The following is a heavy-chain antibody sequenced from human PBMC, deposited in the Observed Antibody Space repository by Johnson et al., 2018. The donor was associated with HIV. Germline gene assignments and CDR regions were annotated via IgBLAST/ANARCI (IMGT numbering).Heavy chain of an antibody. J-gene: IGHJ3*02. CDR3: ARGRTQFLEGGAFDI. D-gene: IGHD3-3*01. V-gene: IGHV3-30*02. Sequence: QVRLVESGGGVVQPGGSLRLSCAASGFTFSSYGMHWVRQAPGKGLEWVAFIRYDGSQKCYAASMKGRFTISRDNSKNTLYLQMNSLRTEDTAVYYCARGRTQFLEGGAFDIWGQGTMVIVSS. CDR1: GFTFSSYG. CDR2: IRYDGSQK.